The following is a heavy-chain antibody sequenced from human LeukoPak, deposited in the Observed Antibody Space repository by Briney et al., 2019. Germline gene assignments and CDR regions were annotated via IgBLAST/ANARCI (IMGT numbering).Heavy chain of an antibody. D-gene: IGHD2-15*01. J-gene: IGHJ4*02. Sequence: GASVKVSCKTSGYTFKNNGISWVRQAPGQGLEWMGWINPNSGGTNYAQKFQGWVTMTRDTSISTAYMELSRLRSDDTAVYYCARESGCSGGSCYPDYWGQGTLVTVSS. CDR3: ARESGCSGGSCYPDY. V-gene: IGHV1-2*04. CDR1: GYTFKNNG. CDR2: INPNSGGT.